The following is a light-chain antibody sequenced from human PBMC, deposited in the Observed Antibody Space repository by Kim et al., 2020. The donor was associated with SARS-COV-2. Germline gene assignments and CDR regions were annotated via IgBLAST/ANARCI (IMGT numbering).Light chain of an antibody. CDR2: GAT. CDR3: QQFGSSSQT. CDR1: QSISSSF. Sequence: EIVLTQSPGTLSLSPGERATLSCRASQSISSSFLAWYQQKPGQAPRLLIYGATSRATGIPDRFSGSGSRTDFTLTISGLEPEDFAVYYCQQFGSSSQTFGQGTKVDIK. V-gene: IGKV3-20*01. J-gene: IGKJ1*01.